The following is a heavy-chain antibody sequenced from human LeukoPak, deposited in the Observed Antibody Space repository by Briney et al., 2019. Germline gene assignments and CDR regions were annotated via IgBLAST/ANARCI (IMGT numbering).Heavy chain of an antibody. J-gene: IGHJ4*02. Sequence: GGSLRLSCAASGFTLSSYSMNWVRQAPGKGLEWVSSISSSSSYIYYADSVKGRFTISRDNAKNSLYLQMNSLRAEDTAVYYCARSEGYSSSRIFDYWGQGTLVTVSS. V-gene: IGHV3-21*01. CDR3: ARSEGYSSSRIFDY. CDR1: GFTLSSYS. CDR2: ISSSSSYI. D-gene: IGHD6-13*01.